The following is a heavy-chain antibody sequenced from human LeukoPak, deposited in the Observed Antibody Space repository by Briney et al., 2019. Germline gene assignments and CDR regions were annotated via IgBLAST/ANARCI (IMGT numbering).Heavy chain of an antibody. CDR2: IYYSGST. Sequence: SETLSLTCTVSGGSISSYYWSWIRQPPGKGLEWIGYIYYSGSTNYNPSLKSRVTISVDTSKNQFSLKLSSVTAADTAVYYCARKTERITIFGVVIGDGAFDIWGQGTMVTVSS. CDR1: GGSISSYY. D-gene: IGHD3-3*01. CDR3: ARKTERITIFGVVIGDGAFDI. V-gene: IGHV4-59*12. J-gene: IGHJ3*02.